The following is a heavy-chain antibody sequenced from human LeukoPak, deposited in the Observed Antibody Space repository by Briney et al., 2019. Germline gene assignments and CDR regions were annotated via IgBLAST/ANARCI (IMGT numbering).Heavy chain of an antibody. CDR1: GYSISSGYY. D-gene: IGHD6-19*01. J-gene: IGHJ3*02. V-gene: IGHV4-38-2*01. Sequence: SETLSLTCAVSGYSISSGYYWGRIRQPPGKGLEWIGSIYHSGSTYYNPSLKSRVTIQVDTSKNQFSLKLSSVTAADTAVYYCARGGWGNAFDIWGQGTMVTVSS. CDR3: ARGGWGNAFDI. CDR2: IYHSGST.